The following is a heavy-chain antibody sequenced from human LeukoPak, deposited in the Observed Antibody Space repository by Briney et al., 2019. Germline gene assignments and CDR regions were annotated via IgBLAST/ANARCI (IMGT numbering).Heavy chain of an antibody. CDR1: GGSISSSGYY. CDR2: IYYSGST. Sequence: SETLSLTCTVSGGSISSSGYYWGWIRQPPGKGLEWIGSIYYSGSTYYNPSLKSRVTISVDTSKNQFSLKLSSVTAADTAVYYCARRSYYYDSSGYYNWFDPWGQGTLVTVSS. D-gene: IGHD3-22*01. V-gene: IGHV4-39*01. CDR3: ARRSYYYDSSGYYNWFDP. J-gene: IGHJ5*02.